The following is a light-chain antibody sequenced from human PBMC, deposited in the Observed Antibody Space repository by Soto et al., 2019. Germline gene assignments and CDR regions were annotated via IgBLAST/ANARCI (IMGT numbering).Light chain of an antibody. CDR1: QSVSSSY. Sequence: ERVLTQSPGTLSLSPGERATLSCRASQSVSSSYLAWYQQKPGQAPRLLIYGASSRATGIPDRFSGSGSGTDFTLTISRLEPEDFAVYYCQQYGSSSWTFGQGTKV. CDR2: GAS. V-gene: IGKV3-20*01. CDR3: QQYGSSSWT. J-gene: IGKJ1*01.